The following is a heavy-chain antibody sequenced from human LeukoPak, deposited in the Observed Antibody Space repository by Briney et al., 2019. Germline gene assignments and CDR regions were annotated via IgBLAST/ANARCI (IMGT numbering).Heavy chain of an antibody. D-gene: IGHD6-19*01. CDR3: AKDRQYSSGGFDY. J-gene: IGHJ4*02. CDR2: ISWNSGSI. V-gene: IGHV3-9*01. CDR1: GFTFDDYA. Sequence: GGSLRLSCAASGFTFDDYAMHWVRQAPGKGLEWVSGISWNSGSIGYADSVKGRFTISRDNAKNSLYLQMNSLRAEDTALYYCAKDRQYSSGGFDYWGQGTLVTVSS.